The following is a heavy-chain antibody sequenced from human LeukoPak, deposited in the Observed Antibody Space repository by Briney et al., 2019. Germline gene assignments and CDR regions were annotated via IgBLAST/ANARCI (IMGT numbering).Heavy chain of an antibody. CDR2: IYPSGST. J-gene: IGHJ4*02. V-gene: IGHV4-61*02. CDR1: GGSISSGSYY. CDR3: ARDVGASSGYYPY. D-gene: IGHD3-22*01. Sequence: SQTLSLTCTVSGGSISSGSYYWSWIRQPAGKGLECLGRIYPSGSTNYNPSLKSRVTISMNKSKNQFSLKLRSVTAADTAVYYCARDVGASSGYYPYWGQGTLVTVSS.